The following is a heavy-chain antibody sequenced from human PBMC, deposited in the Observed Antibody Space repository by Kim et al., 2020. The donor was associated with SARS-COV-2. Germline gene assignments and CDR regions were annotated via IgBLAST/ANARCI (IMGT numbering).Heavy chain of an antibody. CDR1: GGSISSYY. J-gene: IGHJ4*01. D-gene: IGHD3-22*01. CDR2: IYYSGST. CDR3: ARSSYYYDSSGYSRYFDY. Sequence: SETLSLTCTVSGGSISSYYWSWIRQPPGKGLEWIGYIYYSGSTNYNPSLKSRVTISVDTSKNQFSLKLSSVTAADTAVYYCARSSYYYDSSGYSRYFDY. V-gene: IGHV4-59*01.